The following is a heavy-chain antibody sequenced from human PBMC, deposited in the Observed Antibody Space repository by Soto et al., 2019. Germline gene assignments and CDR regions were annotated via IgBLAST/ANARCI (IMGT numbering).Heavy chain of an antibody. CDR2: LIPLFGTT. V-gene: IGHV1-69*06. CDR3: ARGPNWGYRFDS. J-gene: IGHJ4*02. D-gene: IGHD7-27*01. Sequence: QVQLVQSGAEVKKPGSSVKVSCEASGGTFSGHAISWVRQAPGQGPEWMGGLIPLFGTTQHAQNFQDRLTITADKVTSTAYMELTSLRLEDTAIYYCARGPNWGYRFDSWGQGTLVTVSS. CDR1: GGTFSGHA.